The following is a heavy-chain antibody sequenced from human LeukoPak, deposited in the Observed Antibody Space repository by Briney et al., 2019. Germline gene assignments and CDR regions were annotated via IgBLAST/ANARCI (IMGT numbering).Heavy chain of an antibody. J-gene: IGHJ3*02. V-gene: IGHV5-51*01. CDR3: XXXXSSSPRAPSDAFDI. Sequence: GESLKISCKGSGYSFTSYWIGWVRQMPGKGLEWMGIIYPGDSDTRYSPSFQGQVTISADKSISTAYLQWSSLKASDTAMYYCXXXXSSSPRAPSDAFDIWGQGTMVTVSS. CDR2: IYPGDSDT. D-gene: IGHD6-6*01. CDR1: GYSFTSYW.